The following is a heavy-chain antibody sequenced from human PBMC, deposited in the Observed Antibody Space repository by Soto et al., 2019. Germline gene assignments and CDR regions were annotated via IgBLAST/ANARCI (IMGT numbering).Heavy chain of an antibody. CDR1: GFTLIRCW. J-gene: IGHJ4*02. CDR2: IKQDGSEK. CDR3: ATERIGVAGKSYFDD. D-gene: IGHD6-19*01. Sequence: ARALRLSCEASGFTLIRCWMTWVRQAPGKGLEWVANIKQDGSEKNYVDSVKGRFTISRDNAKNSLFLQMNSLRAEDTAVYYCATERIGVAGKSYFDDWGQGTKVTFSS. V-gene: IGHV3-7*03.